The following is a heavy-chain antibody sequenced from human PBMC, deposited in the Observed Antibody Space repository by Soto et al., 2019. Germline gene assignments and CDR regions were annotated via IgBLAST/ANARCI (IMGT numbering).Heavy chain of an antibody. CDR2: IYYSGST. J-gene: IGHJ3*02. CDR3: AAGGLYSSGSADAFDI. Sequence: PSETPSLTCTVSGGSISSSSYYWGWIRQPPGKGLEWIGSIYYSGSTYYNPSLKSRVTISVDTSKNQFSLKLSSVTAADTAVYYCAAGGLYSSGSADAFDIWGQGTMVTVSS. D-gene: IGHD6-19*01. V-gene: IGHV4-39*05. CDR1: GGSISSSSYY.